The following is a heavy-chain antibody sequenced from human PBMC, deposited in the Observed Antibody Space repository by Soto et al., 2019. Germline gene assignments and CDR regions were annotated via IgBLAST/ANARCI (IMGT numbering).Heavy chain of an antibody. J-gene: IGHJ4*02. D-gene: IGHD3-10*01. V-gene: IGHV3-30*18. CDR3: AKDRDSFYY. Sequence: QVQLVESGGGVVQPGRSLRLSCAASGFTFSSYGMHWVRQAPGKGLEWVAVISYDGSNKYYADSVKGRFTISRDNSKNMLYLQMNSLRAEDTAVYYCAKDRDSFYYWGQGTLVTVSS. CDR2: ISYDGSNK. CDR1: GFTFSSYG.